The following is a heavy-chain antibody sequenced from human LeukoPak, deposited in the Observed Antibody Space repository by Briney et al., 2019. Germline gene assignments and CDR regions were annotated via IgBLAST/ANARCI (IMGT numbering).Heavy chain of an antibody. Sequence: ASVKVSCKASGYTFSNYGISWVRQAPGQGLEWMGWISAYNLNTNYAQKFQGRVTMTTDTSASTAYMELNSLRSEDTAVYYCARGVSGTLASFDPWGQGTLVTVSS. J-gene: IGHJ5*02. V-gene: IGHV1-18*01. CDR1: GYTFSNYG. CDR3: ARGVSGTLASFDP. D-gene: IGHD1-26*01. CDR2: ISAYNLNT.